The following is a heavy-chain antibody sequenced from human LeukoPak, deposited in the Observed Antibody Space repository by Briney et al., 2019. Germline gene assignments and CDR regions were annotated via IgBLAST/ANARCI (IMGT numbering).Heavy chain of an antibody. CDR2: INPNSGDT. V-gene: IGHV1-2*02. Sequence: ASVKVSCKASGYTFTGHYMHWVRQAHGQGLEWMGWINPNSGDTNYAQKFQGSVTMTRDTSISTAYMELSSLRSDDTAVYYCARRCSGGSCSGAFDIWGQGTMVTVSS. D-gene: IGHD2-15*01. CDR3: ARRCSGGSCSGAFDI. J-gene: IGHJ3*02. CDR1: GYTFTGHY.